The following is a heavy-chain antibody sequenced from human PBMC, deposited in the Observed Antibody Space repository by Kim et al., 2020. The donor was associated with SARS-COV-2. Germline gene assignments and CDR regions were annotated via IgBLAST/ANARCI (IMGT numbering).Heavy chain of an antibody. CDR3: ARGRSYGGDY. V-gene: IGHV3-11*05. CDR1: GFTFRDYY. J-gene: IGHJ4*02. D-gene: IGHD3-16*01. Sequence: GGSLRLSCVASGFTFRDYYMSWIRQTPGKGLEWISYISGRDSFTDYTDAVKGRFTISRDNDKNSVSLQMNRLTVEDTAIYYCARGRSYGGDYWGPGTLVTVSS. CDR2: ISGRDSFT.